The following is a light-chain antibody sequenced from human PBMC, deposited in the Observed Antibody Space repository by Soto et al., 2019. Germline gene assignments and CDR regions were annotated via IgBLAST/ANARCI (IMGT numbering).Light chain of an antibody. CDR2: GAS. J-gene: IGKJ1*01. CDR3: QQYNSWPPT. V-gene: IGKV3-15*01. CDR1: QSLSSY. Sequence: EIVMTQSPATLSVSPGERATLSCRASQSLSSYLAWYQQKSGQAPRLLIYGASTRATGIPARFSGSGSGTEFTLTISSLQSEDFAVYSCQQYNSWPPTFGQGTKVEIK.